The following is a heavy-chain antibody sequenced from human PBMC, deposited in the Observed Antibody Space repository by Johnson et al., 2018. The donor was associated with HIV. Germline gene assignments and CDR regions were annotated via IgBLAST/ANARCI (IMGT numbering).Heavy chain of an antibody. CDR2: ISSSGGSI. Sequence: QVQLVESGGGLVKPGGSLRLSCAASGFIFSDYYMSWIRQAPGKGLEWVSYISSSGGSIYYADSVKGRFTISRDNAKNSLYLQMNSLRAEDTAVYYCASDPAHCGGDCYPSDAFDIWGQGTMVTVSS. J-gene: IGHJ3*02. CDR3: ASDPAHCGGDCYPSDAFDI. CDR1: GFIFSDYY. D-gene: IGHD2-21*02. V-gene: IGHV3-11*04.